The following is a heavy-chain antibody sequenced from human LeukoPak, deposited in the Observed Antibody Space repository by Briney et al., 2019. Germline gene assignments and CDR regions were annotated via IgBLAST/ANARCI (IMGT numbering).Heavy chain of an antibody. Sequence: ASVKVSCKASGGTFSSYAISWVRQAPGQGLEWMGRIIPILGIANYAQKLQGRVTMTTDTSTSTAYMELRSLRSDDTAVYYCAREKRYCSSTSCSMGYYYYYGMDVWGQGTTVTVSS. J-gene: IGHJ6*02. CDR1: GGTFSSYA. D-gene: IGHD2-2*01. V-gene: IGHV1-69*04. CDR3: AREKRYCSSTSCSMGYYYYYGMDV. CDR2: IIPILGIA.